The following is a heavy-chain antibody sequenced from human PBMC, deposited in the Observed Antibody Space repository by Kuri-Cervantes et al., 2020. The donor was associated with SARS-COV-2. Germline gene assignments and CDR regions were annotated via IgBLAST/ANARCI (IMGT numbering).Heavy chain of an antibody. J-gene: IGHJ4*02. Sequence: GGSLRLSCAASGFTFSTYSMTWVRQAPGKGLEWVSSISSSSSQRYYVDSVKGRFTISRDNAKNSLYLQMNSLRAEDTAVYYCAKGIRRFLESLDYWGQGTLVTVSS. D-gene: IGHD3-3*01. V-gene: IGHV3-21*04. CDR3: AKGIRRFLESLDY. CDR1: GFTFSTYS. CDR2: ISSSSSQR.